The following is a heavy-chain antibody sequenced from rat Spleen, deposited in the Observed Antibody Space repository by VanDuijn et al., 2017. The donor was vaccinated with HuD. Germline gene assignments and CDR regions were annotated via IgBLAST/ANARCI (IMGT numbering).Heavy chain of an antibody. CDR3: TRENWVFDY. CDR1: GFIFSDHY. J-gene: IGHJ2*01. Sequence: EVQLVESGGRLVQPGNSLKLSCVVSGFIFSDHYVPWVRQAPTKGLEWVATINYDGSSTFYRDSVKGRFTISRDNAKSTLYLQMNSLRSEDTATYFCTRENWVFDYWGQGVIVTVSS. CDR2: INYDGSST. D-gene: IGHD5-1*01. V-gene: IGHV5-17*01.